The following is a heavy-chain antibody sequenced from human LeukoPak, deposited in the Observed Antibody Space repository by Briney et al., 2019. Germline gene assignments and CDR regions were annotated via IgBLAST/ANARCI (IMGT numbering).Heavy chain of an antibody. CDR3: ARVEDTAMDK. Sequence: SETLSLTCTVSGGSISSYYRSWIRQPPGKGLEWIGYIYYSGSTNYNPSLKSRVTISVDTSKNQFSLRLSSVTAADTAVYYCARVEDTAMDKWGQGTLVTVSS. D-gene: IGHD5-18*01. J-gene: IGHJ4*02. CDR2: IYYSGST. V-gene: IGHV4-59*01. CDR1: GGSISSYY.